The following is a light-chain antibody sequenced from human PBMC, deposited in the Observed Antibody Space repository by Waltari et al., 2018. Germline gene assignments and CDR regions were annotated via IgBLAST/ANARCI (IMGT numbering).Light chain of an antibody. Sequence: DIVMTQSPDSLAVSLGERATINCKSSQSVLYSSHNKNHLAWYQQKPGQPPKLLVYWASTRESGVPDRFSGSGSGTDFTLTISSLQAEDVAVYYCQQYYSLPWTFGQGTKVEIK. CDR2: WAS. J-gene: IGKJ1*01. CDR3: QQYYSLPWT. V-gene: IGKV4-1*01. CDR1: QSVLYSSHNKNH.